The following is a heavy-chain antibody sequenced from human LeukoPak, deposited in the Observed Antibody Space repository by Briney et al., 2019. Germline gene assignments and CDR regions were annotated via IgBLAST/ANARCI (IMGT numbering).Heavy chain of an antibody. CDR3: ARVVYSHYWPEGMDV. V-gene: IGHV4-59*01. J-gene: IGHJ6*02. Sequence: SETLSLTCTVSGDSISSYYWSWFRQPPAKRLQWSGYIYNSETTNYNPSLESRVTISEDTSKNQFSLMLTSVTAADTAVYYCARVVYSHYWPEGMDVWGQGTTVTVSS. CDR2: IYNSETT. CDR1: GDSISSYY. D-gene: IGHD4-11*01.